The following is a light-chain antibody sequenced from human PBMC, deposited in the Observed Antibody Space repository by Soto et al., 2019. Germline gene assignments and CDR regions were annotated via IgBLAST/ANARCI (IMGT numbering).Light chain of an antibody. CDR2: DVS. J-gene: IGLJ2*01. Sequence: QSALTQPASVSGSPGQSITISCTGTSSDVGGYNYVSWYQQYPGKAPKLMIYDVSNRPSGVSNRFSGSKSGNTASLTISGLQAEDEADYYCSSYTSTSTDVLFGGGTKVTVL. CDR1: SSDVGGYNY. CDR3: SSYTSTSTDVL. V-gene: IGLV2-14*01.